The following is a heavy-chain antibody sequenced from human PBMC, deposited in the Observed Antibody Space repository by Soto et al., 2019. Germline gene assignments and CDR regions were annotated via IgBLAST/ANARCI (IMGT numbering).Heavy chain of an antibody. CDR3: ARGAYYYDSSGYYQPLVDY. Sequence: QVQLQQWGAGLLKPSETLSLTCAVYGGSFSGYYWSWIRQPPGKGLEWIGEINHSGSTNYNPSLKSRVTISVDSSKNQFSLNLSSVTAADTVVYYCARGAYYYDSSGYYQPLVDYWGQGTLVTVSS. D-gene: IGHD3-22*01. V-gene: IGHV4-34*01. CDR1: GGSFSGYY. J-gene: IGHJ4*02. CDR2: INHSGST.